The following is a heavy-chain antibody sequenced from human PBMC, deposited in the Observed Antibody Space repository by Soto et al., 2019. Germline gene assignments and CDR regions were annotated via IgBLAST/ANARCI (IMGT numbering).Heavy chain of an antibody. CDR1: GGAIRSTNW. Sequence: QVQLQESGPGLVRPSGTLSLTCDVSGGAIRSTNWWAWVRQASGKGLEWIGEIYQSGATKYNPSLESRITFSLDNPQNQISLQLTYVPAADTAFYYCASGYSCYDYRVDYWGPGTLVTVSS. V-gene: IGHV4-4*02. CDR2: IYQSGAT. D-gene: IGHD5-12*01. CDR3: ASGYSCYDYRVDY. J-gene: IGHJ4*02.